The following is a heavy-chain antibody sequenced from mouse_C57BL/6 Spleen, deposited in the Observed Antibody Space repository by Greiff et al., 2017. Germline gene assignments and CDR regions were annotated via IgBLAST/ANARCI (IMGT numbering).Heavy chain of an antibody. CDR1: GFTFSDYG. V-gene: IGHV5-17*01. CDR2: ISSGSSTI. CDR3: ARQTYFDY. Sequence: EVKLVESGGGLVKPGGSLKLSCAASGFTFSDYGMHWVRQAPEKGLEWVAYISSGSSTIYYADTVKGRFTISRDNAKNTLFMQMTSLRSEDTAMFYCARQTYFDYWGQGTTLTVSS. J-gene: IGHJ2*01.